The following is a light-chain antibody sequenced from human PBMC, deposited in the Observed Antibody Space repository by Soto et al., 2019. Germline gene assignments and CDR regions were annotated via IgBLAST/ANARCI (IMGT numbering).Light chain of an antibody. J-gene: IGKJ4*01. CDR3: QQLYSYPLT. V-gene: IGKV1-9*01. Sequence: IQVTQSPSSLSASVGDRVTITGRASQGITSYLAWYQQKPGKAPKLLIYAASALQTGVSSRFSGSGYGTDFALTISNLQPEDFATYLCQQLYSYPLTFGGGTTVEF. CDR1: QGITSY. CDR2: AAS.